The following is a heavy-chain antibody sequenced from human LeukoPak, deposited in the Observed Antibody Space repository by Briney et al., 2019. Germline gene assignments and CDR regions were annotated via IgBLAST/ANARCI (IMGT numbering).Heavy chain of an antibody. V-gene: IGHV4-59*01. J-gene: IGHJ3*02. CDR3: ARDIDSDAFDI. CDR1: GGSISSYY. CDR2: IYDRGNT. D-gene: IGHD3-16*02. Sequence: SETLSLNCTVYGGSISSYYWIWIQQPPGKGLEWIRYIYDRGNTNHNPSLKSRVTIPVDTSKTHFSLKLSPVTAADTAVYYCARDIDSDAFDIWGQGTMVTVSS.